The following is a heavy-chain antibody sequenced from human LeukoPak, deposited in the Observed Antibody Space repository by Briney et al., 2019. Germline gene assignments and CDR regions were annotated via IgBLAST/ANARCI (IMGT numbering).Heavy chain of an antibody. CDR3: ARDLDYDSSGYDYGMDV. V-gene: IGHV1-69*04. CDR2: IIPILGIA. Sequence: ASVKVSCKASGGTFSSYAISWVRQAPGQGLEWMGRIIPILGIANYAQKFQGRVTITADKSTSTAYMELSSLRSEDTAVYYCARDLDYDSSGYDYGMDVWGQGTTVTVSS. CDR1: GGTFSSYA. D-gene: IGHD3-22*01. J-gene: IGHJ6*02.